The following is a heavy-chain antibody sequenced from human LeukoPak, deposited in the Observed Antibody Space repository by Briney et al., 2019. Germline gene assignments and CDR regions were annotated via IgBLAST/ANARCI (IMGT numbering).Heavy chain of an antibody. D-gene: IGHD3-22*01. CDR2: INGGNGNT. CDR1: GYTFTSYG. V-gene: IGHV1-3*01. J-gene: IGHJ1*01. Sequence: ASVKVSCKTSGYTFTSYGMHWVRQAPGQRLEWMGWINGGNGNTKYSEKFQGRVTIIRDTSASTAYMELSSLRSEDTAVYYCARVTLHDDSGHYYPHWGQGTLVTVSS. CDR3: ARVTLHDDSGHYYPH.